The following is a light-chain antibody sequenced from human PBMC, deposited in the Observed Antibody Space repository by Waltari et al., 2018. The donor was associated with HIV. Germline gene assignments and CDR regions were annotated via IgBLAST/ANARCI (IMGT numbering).Light chain of an antibody. CDR1: QNLLYDSTNKNY. CDR2: WAS. Sequence: DIVMTQSPDSLTVSLGERDNINCKSTQNLLYDSTNKNYLAWYQQRPGKHPNLLIYWASTREAGVPDRFSGSGSGTDFTLTISSLQAEDVAVYYCQQYYTTPLTFGGGTKVEIK. V-gene: IGKV4-1*01. J-gene: IGKJ4*01. CDR3: QQYYTTPLT.